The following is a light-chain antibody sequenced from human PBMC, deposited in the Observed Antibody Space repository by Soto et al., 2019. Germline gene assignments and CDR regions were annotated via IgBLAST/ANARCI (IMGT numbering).Light chain of an antibody. CDR1: QSLNDW. J-gene: IGKJ1*01. Sequence: DIQVTQAPSTLSASVGDRVTSTCRASQSLNDWLAWYQQKPGKAPKLLIYKASGLESGVPSRFSGSGSGTEFTLTISSLQPDDFATYYCQQYNGYPWTFGQGTKVEIK. CDR3: QQYNGYPWT. CDR2: KAS. V-gene: IGKV1-5*03.